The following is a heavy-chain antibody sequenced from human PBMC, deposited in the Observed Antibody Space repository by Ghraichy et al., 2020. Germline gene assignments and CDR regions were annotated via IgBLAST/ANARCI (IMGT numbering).Heavy chain of an antibody. V-gene: IGHV1-8*03. CDR3: ARGPPDYYGSGSYQTYYYYGMDV. Sequence: ASVKVSCKASGYTFTSYDINWVRQATGQGLEWMGWMNPNSGNTGYAQKFQGRVTITRNTSISTAYMELSSLRSEDTAVYYCARGPPDYYGSGSYQTYYYYGMDVWGQGTTVTVSS. J-gene: IGHJ6*02. CDR1: GYTFTSYD. D-gene: IGHD3-10*01. CDR2: MNPNSGNT.